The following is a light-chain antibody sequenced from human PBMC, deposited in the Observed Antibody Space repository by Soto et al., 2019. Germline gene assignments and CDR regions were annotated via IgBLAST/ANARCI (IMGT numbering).Light chain of an antibody. V-gene: IGLV2-23*03. J-gene: IGLJ1*01. CDR1: SSDVGSYNL. Sequence: SVLTQPASVSGSPGQSITISCTGTSSDVGSYNLVSWYQQHPGKAPKLMIYEGSKRPSGVSNRFSGSKSGNTASLTISGLQAEDEADYYCCSYAGSSTFWVFGTGTKVTV. CDR2: EGS. CDR3: CSYAGSSTFWV.